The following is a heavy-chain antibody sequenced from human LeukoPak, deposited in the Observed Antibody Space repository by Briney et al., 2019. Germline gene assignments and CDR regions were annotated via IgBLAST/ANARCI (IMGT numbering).Heavy chain of an antibody. Sequence: GASVKVSCKASGHTFTSYGISWVRQAPGQGLEWMGWVSAYNGNTNYAQKLQGRVTMTTDTSTSTAYMELRSLRSDDTAVYYCARDPPPLLWFGELSPYYYGMDVWGKGTTVTVSS. D-gene: IGHD3-10*01. CDR2: VSAYNGNT. J-gene: IGHJ6*04. CDR1: GHTFTSYG. CDR3: ARDPPPLLWFGELSPYYYGMDV. V-gene: IGHV1-18*04.